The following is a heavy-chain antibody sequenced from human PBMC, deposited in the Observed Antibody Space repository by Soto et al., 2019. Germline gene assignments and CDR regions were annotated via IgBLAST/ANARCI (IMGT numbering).Heavy chain of an antibody. CDR3: ARGPQY. Sequence: SETLSLTCFVSGGSVTSHHWSWIRQFPGQGLEWIAYTSYTGNTNYNPSLQSRVTISLDTSKNQFSLKPSSVTAADTAVYYCARGPQYWGPGKLVTVSS. J-gene: IGHJ4*02. V-gene: IGHV4-59*02. CDR2: TSYTGNT. CDR1: GGSVTSHH.